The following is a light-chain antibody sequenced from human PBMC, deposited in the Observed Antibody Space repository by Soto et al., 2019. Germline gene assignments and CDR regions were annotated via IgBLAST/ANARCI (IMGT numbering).Light chain of an antibody. CDR3: PQYKSDA. J-gene: IGKJ1*01. CDR2: HAS. Sequence: DIQMTQSPSTLRASVGDRVSITSRASQSISKWLAWYQQKTGTAPKVLIYHASNLQSGVPSRFSGSGSGTEFTLAISSLQAEDFGTYNCPQYKSDALGQGTKVDI. V-gene: IGKV1-5*01. CDR1: QSISKW.